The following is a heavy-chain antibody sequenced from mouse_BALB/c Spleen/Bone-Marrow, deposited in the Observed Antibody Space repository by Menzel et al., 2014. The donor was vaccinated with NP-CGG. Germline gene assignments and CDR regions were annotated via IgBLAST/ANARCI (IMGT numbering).Heavy chain of an antibody. CDR3: EGDVGY. Sequence: VQLQQSGPELVKPGASVKMSCKASGYTFTDYVISWVKQRTGQGPEWIGEIYPGSGSTYYSEKFKGKATLTADKSSNTAYMQLSSLTSEDSAVYFCEGDVGYWGQGTTLTVSS. D-gene: IGHD3-3*01. J-gene: IGHJ2*01. CDR1: GYTFTDYV. V-gene: IGHV1-77*01. CDR2: IYPGSGST.